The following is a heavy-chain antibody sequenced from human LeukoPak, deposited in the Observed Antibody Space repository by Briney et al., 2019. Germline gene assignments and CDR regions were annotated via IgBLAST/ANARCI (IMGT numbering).Heavy chain of an antibody. V-gene: IGHV4-59*08. D-gene: IGHD3-22*01. CDR3: ARPSNYYDSSGSFDY. CDR2: ISYSGST. Sequence: SETLSLTCAVYGGSFSGYYWTWIRQPPGKGLEWIGYISYSGSTNYNPSLKSRVTISVDTSKNQFSLKLNSVTAADTAVYFCARPSNYYDSSGSFDYWGQGTLVTVSS. CDR1: GGSFSGYY. J-gene: IGHJ4*02.